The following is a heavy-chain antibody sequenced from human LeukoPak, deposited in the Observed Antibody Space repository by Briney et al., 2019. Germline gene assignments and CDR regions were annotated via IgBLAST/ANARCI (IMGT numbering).Heavy chain of an antibody. Sequence: SETLSLTCTVSGDSISSGGYYWSWIRQHPGQGLEWIGYIYHSGSTYYNPSLKSRVTMSVDTSKNQFSLKLSSVTAADTAVYYCARDQTVIDPYDAFDIWGQGTMVTVSS. CDR3: ARDQTVIDPYDAFDI. CDR1: GDSISSGGYY. V-gene: IGHV4-31*03. CDR2: IYHSGST. D-gene: IGHD3-22*01. J-gene: IGHJ3*02.